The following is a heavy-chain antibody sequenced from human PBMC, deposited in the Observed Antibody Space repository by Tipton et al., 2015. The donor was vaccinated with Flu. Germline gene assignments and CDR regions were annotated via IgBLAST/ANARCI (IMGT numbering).Heavy chain of an antibody. CDR1: GGSISSYY. CDR2: IYYSGST. J-gene: IGHJ4*02. CDR3: ARSKTWIQLWNFDY. Sequence: LSLTCTVSGGSISSYYWSWIRQPPGKGLEWIGYIYYSGSTNYNPSLKSRVTISVDTSKNQFSLKLSSVTAADTAVYCCARSKTWIQLWNFDYWGQGTLVTVSS. V-gene: IGHV4-59*01. D-gene: IGHD5-18*01.